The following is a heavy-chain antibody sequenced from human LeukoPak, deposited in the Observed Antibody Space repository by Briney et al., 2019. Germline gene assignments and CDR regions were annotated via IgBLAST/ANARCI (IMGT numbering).Heavy chain of an antibody. CDR1: GFTFSSYS. D-gene: IGHD6-19*01. Sequence: PGGSLRLSGAASGFTFSSYSMNWVRQAPGKGLEWVSYISSSSSTIYYADSVKGRFTISRDNAKNSLYLQMNSLRAEDTAVYYCARRAVAGPFDYWGQGTLVTVSS. V-gene: IGHV3-48*01. CDR3: ARRAVAGPFDY. CDR2: ISSSSSTI. J-gene: IGHJ4*02.